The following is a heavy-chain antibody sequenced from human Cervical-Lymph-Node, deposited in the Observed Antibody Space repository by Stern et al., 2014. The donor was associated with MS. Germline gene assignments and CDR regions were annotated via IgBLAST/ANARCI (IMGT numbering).Heavy chain of an antibody. D-gene: IGHD1-1*01. V-gene: IGHV1-18*01. CDR2: ISASNGNT. J-gene: IGHJ4*02. Sequence: QVQLVQSGNEVKKPGASVKVSCEASGYTFTSYGISWVRQAPGQGLEWMGLISASNGNTNYEQKFQDRVTMTTDTSTSTVYMELRNLRSDDAALYYCARAAGILDFWGQGTLVTVSS. CDR3: ARAAGILDF. CDR1: GYTFTSYG.